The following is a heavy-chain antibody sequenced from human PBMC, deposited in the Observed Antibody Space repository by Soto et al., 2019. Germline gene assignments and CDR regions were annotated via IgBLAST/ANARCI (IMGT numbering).Heavy chain of an antibody. J-gene: IGHJ4*02. CDR2: IYYTGST. V-gene: IGHV4-31*03. CDR1: GASIRSGGYY. CDR3: ARIEMASIK. Sequence: PSETLSLTCSVSGASIRSGGYYWSWLRQSPGKGRVWIGHIYYTGSTFYSPSLKSRLTISLDTSKNQFSLDLRSVTAADTAMYYCARIEMASIKWGRGTLVTVSS.